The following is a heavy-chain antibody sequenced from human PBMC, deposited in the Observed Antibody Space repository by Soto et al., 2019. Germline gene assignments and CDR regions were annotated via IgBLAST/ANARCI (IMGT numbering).Heavy chain of an antibody. V-gene: IGHV1-8*01. D-gene: IGHD6-13*01. CDR3: ASXXXPIXAAGTTWFDP. CDR2: MNPNSGNT. J-gene: IGHJ5*02. Sequence: VKVSCKASGYTFTSYDINWVRQATGQGLEWMGWMNPNSGNTGYAQKFQGRVTMTRNTSISTAYMELSSLRSEDTAVYYCASXXXPIXAAGTTWFDPWGQGTLVTSXQ. CDR1: GYTFTSYD.